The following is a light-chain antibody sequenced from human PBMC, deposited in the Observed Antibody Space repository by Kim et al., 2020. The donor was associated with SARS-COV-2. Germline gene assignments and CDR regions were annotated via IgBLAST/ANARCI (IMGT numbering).Light chain of an antibody. CDR1: QGISNY. V-gene: IGKV1-27*01. CDR3: QKYNSAPLALT. Sequence: DIQMTQSPSSLSASVGDRVTITCRASQGISNYLAWYQQKPGKVPKLLIYAASTLQSGVPSRFSGSGSGTDFTLTISSLQPEDVATYYCQKYNSAPLALTFGGGTKLEI. CDR2: AAS. J-gene: IGKJ4*01.